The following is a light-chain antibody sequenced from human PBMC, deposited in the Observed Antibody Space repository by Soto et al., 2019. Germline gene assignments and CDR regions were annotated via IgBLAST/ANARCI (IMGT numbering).Light chain of an antibody. CDR2: GAF. V-gene: IGKV3-15*01. Sequence: EIVMTQSPVTLSVSPGERVTLSCRASQSVSSNLAWYQQKPGQAPSLLIYGAFTRATGIPARFSGTGSGTEFTLTISRLEPEDFAVYYCQQYGSSPPITFGQGTRLEIK. CDR3: QQYGSSPPIT. J-gene: IGKJ5*01. CDR1: QSVSSN.